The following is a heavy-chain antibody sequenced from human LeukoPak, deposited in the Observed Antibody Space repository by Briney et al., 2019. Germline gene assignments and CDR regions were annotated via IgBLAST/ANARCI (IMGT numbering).Heavy chain of an antibody. D-gene: IGHD3-10*01. CDR1: GASISSYY. Sequence: SETLSLTCTVSGASISSYYWSWIRQPPGKGLEWIGYISYSGSTNYNPSLKSRVTISADTSKNQVSLTLSSVIAADTAVYYCARHPELYFFDYWGQGTLVTVSS. CDR2: ISYSGST. J-gene: IGHJ4*02. CDR3: ARHPELYFFDY. V-gene: IGHV4-59*08.